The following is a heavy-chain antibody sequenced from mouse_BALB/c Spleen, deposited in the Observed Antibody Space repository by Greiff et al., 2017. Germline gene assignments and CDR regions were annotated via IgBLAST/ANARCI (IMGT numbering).Heavy chain of an antibody. CDR3: ARLGGNYVPSWFAY. V-gene: IGHV1-82*01. D-gene: IGHD2-1*01. CDR2: IYPGDGDT. J-gene: IGHJ3*01. Sequence: QVQLQQSGPELVKPGASVKISCKASGYAFSSSWMNWVKQRPGQGLEWIGRIYPGDGDTNYNGKFKGKATLTADKSSSTAYMQLSSLTSVDSAVYFCARLGGNYVPSWFAYWGQGTLVTVSA. CDR1: GYAFSSSW.